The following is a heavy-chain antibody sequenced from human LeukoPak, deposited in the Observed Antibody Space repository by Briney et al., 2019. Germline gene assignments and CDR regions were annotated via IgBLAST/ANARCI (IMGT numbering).Heavy chain of an antibody. CDR2: ISGSGGST. J-gene: IGHJ4*02. CDR1: GFTFSSYA. Sequence: GGSLRLSCAASGFTFSSYAMSWVRQAPGKGLEWVSAISGSGGSTYYADSVKGRFTISRDNSKNTLYLQMNSLRAEDTAVYYCAKDLTHYYDSSGYPIFDYWGQGTLVTVSS. CDR3: AKDLTHYYDSSGYPIFDY. V-gene: IGHV3-23*01. D-gene: IGHD3-22*01.